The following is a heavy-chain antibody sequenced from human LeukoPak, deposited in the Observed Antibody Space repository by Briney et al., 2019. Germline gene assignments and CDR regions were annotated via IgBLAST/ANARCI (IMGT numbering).Heavy chain of an antibody. J-gene: IGHJ3*01. D-gene: IGHD3-3*01. CDR1: GGSISSSSYY. Sequence: SETPSLTCTVSGGSISSSSYYWGWIRQPPGKGLEWIGSIYYRGSTYYNPSLKSRVTISVDTSKNQFSLKLSSVTAADTAVYYCALLGERVVWGQGTMVTVSS. CDR3: ALLGERVV. V-gene: IGHV4-39*05. CDR2: IYYRGST.